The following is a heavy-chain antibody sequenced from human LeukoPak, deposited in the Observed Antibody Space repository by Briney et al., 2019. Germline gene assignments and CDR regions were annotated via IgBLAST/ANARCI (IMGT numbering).Heavy chain of an antibody. CDR2: IKSKTDGGTT. Sequence: GGSLRLSCVASGFPLSSYWMNWVRQAPGKGLEWVGRIKSKTDGGTTDYAAPVKGRFTISRDDSKNTLYLQMNSLKTEDTAVYYCTTLVIAAASIWGQGTMVTVSS. CDR3: TTLVIAAASI. J-gene: IGHJ3*02. CDR1: GFPLSSYW. D-gene: IGHD6-13*01. V-gene: IGHV3-15*07.